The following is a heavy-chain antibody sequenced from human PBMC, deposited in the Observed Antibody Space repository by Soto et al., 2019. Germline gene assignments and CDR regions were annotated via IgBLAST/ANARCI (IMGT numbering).Heavy chain of an antibody. Sequence: GGSLRLSCAVSGFKFSNYAMSWVRQAPGKGLEWVSLISATGGGTYYADSVKGRFTISRDNAKNSVYLQMDSLRVEDTAVYYCAREGALKPFSSWGQGALVTVSS. J-gene: IGHJ5*02. CDR3: AREGALKPFSS. CDR2: ISATGGGT. V-gene: IGHV3-23*01. CDR1: GFKFSNYA.